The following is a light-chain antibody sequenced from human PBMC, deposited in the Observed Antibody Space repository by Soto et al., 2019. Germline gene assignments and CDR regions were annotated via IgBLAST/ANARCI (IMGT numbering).Light chain of an antibody. CDR2: GAS. CDR3: QQYGTLPIT. J-gene: IGKJ5*01. V-gene: IGKV3-20*01. CDR1: QSVTSSY. Sequence: EIVLTQSPGTLSLSPGERDTLSCRASQSVTSSYLAWYQQKPGQAPRLLIYGASSRATGIPDRFGGRGAATDFSLTISRLEPEDFAVYYCQQYGTLPITFGQGTRLEIQ.